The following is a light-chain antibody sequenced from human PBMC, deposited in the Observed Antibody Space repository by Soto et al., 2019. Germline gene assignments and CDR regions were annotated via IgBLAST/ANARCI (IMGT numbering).Light chain of an antibody. CDR3: QQYNSYWT. CDR2: KAS. J-gene: IGKJ1*01. CDR1: QTISSW. V-gene: IGKV1-5*03. Sequence: VQMTQCPSTLSGSIGDRVTITCRASQTISSWLAWYQQKPGKAPKLLIYKASTLKSGVPSRFSGSGSGTEFTLTISSLQPDDFATYYCQQYNSYWTFGQGTKVDIK.